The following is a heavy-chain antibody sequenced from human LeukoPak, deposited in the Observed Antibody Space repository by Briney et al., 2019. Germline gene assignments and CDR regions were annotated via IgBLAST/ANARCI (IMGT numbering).Heavy chain of an antibody. CDR2: IYSGGST. CDR1: GFTVSTYY. J-gene: IGHJ4*02. D-gene: IGHD2-2*01. Sequence: GGSLRLSCAASGFTVSTYYMTWVRQAPGKGLECVSFIYSGGSTYYADSVKGRFTVSRDNSKNTLYLQMNSLRAEDTAMYYCARGLGYCTSTTCLLPFDYWGQGTLVTVSS. V-gene: IGHV3-53*01. CDR3: ARGLGYCTSTTCLLPFDY.